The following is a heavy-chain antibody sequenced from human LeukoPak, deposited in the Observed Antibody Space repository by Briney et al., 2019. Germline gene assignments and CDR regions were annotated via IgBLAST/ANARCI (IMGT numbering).Heavy chain of an antibody. CDR3: ARRVAGWRFDY. V-gene: IGHV4-39*01. CDR1: GGSISSSTYY. D-gene: IGHD6-19*01. CDR2: MYYRGTT. Sequence: SETLSLTCTVSGGSISSSTYYWGWVRQPPGKGLEWIGSMYYRGTTYYNPSLESRVTLSVDTSKNQFSLKLSSVTAADTALYYCARRVAGWRFDYWGQGTLVTVSS. J-gene: IGHJ4*02.